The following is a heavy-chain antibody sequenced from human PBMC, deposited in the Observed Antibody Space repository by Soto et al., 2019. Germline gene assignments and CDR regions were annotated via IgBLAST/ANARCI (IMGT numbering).Heavy chain of an antibody. V-gene: IGHV3-23*01. D-gene: IGHD2-15*01. CDR2: VGGSGDST. CDR1: GFTFSNYA. CDR3: AKSPLGYCSGGSCYPPHYFDY. Sequence: EVQLLDSGGGLVQPGGSLRLSCAASGFTFSNYAMSWVRQAPGKGLEWVSGVGGSGDSTYYADSVKGRFTISRDNSKDTLYLQMNSLRAEDTAVYYCAKSPLGYCSGGSCYPPHYFDYWGQGTLVTVS. J-gene: IGHJ4*02.